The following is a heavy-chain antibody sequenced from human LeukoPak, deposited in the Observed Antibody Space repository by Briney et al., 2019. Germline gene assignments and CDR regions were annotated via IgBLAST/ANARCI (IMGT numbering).Heavy chain of an antibody. CDR2: IYSGGST. Sequence: GGSLRLSCAASGFTVSSNYMSWVRQAPGKGLEWVSVIYSGGSTYYADSVKGRFTISRDNSKNTLYLQMNSLRAEDTAVYYCAREAQWLNDAFDIWGQGTMVTVSS. CDR1: GFTVSSNY. CDR3: AREAQWLNDAFDI. J-gene: IGHJ3*02. D-gene: IGHD6-19*01. V-gene: IGHV3-66*01.